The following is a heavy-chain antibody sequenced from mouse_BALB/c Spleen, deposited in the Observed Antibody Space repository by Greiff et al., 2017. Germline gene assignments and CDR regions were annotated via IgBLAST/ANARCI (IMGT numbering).Heavy chain of an antibody. CDR1: GYTFTDYN. D-gene: IGHD2-4*01. Sequence: EVQLQQSGPELVKPGASVKISCKASGYTFTDYNMHWVKQSHGKSLEWIGYIYPYNGGTGYNQKFKSKATLTVDNSSSTAYMELRSLTSEDSAVYYCARGGLTMIRDYAMDYWGQGTSVTVSS. CDR3: ARGGLTMIRDYAMDY. V-gene: IGHV1S29*02. CDR2: IYPYNGGT. J-gene: IGHJ4*01.